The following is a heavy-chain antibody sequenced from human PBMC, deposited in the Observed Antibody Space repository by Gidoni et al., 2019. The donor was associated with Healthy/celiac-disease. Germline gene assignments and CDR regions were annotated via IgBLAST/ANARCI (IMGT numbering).Heavy chain of an antibody. Sequence: QITLKESGPTLVKPTQTLTLTCTFSGFSLSTSGVGVGWIRQPPGKALEWLALIYWDDDKRYSPSLKSRLTITKDTSKNQVVLTMTNMDPVDTATYYCAHWTYYYDSSGYYSFDYWGQGTLVTVSS. J-gene: IGHJ4*02. V-gene: IGHV2-5*02. CDR1: GFSLSTSGVG. D-gene: IGHD3-22*01. CDR2: IYWDDDK. CDR3: AHWTYYYDSSGYYSFDY.